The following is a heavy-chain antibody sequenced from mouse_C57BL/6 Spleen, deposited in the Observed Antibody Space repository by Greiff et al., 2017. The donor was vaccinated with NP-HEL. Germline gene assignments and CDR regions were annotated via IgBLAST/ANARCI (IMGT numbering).Heavy chain of an antibody. CDR3: ARGYGSRAGWHFDV. D-gene: IGHD1-1*01. CDR2: IDPSDSYT. J-gene: IGHJ1*03. CDR1: GYTFTSYW. V-gene: IGHV1-69*01. Sequence: VQLQQPGAELVMPGASVKLSCKASGYTFTSYWMHWVKQRPGQGLEWIGEIDPSDSYTNYNQKFKGKSTLTVDKSSSTAYMQLSSLTSEDSAVYYCARGYGSRAGWHFDVWGTGTTVTVSS.